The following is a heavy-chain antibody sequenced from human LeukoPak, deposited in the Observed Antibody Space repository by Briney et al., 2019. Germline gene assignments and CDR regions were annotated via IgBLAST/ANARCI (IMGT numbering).Heavy chain of an antibody. CDR2: IYHSGST. Sequence: SETLSLTCTVSGYSISSGYYWGWIRPPPGKGLEWIGSIYHSGSTYYNPSLKSRVTISVDTSKNQFSLKLSSVTAADTAVYYCARDFGSGYYYVLNWFDPWGQGTLVTVSS. D-gene: IGHD3-22*01. CDR1: GYSISSGYY. V-gene: IGHV4-38-2*02. J-gene: IGHJ5*02. CDR3: ARDFGSGYYYVLNWFDP.